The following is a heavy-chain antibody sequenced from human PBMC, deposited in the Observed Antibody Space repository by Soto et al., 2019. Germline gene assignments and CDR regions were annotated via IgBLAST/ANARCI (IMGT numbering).Heavy chain of an antibody. V-gene: IGHV4-59*08. CDR1: GGSISSYY. Sequence: SETLSLTCTVSGGSISSYYWSWIRQPPGKGLEWIGYIYYSGSTNYNPSLKSRVTISVDTSKNQFSLKLSSVTAADTTVYYYASTGALPYCSSTSCYEPYYYYMDVWGKGTTVTVSS. D-gene: IGHD2-2*01. J-gene: IGHJ6*03. CDR3: ASTGALPYCSSTSCYEPYYYYMDV. CDR2: IYYSGST.